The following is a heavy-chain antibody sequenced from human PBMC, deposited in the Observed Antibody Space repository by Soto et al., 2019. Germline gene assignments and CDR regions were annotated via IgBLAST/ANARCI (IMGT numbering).Heavy chain of an antibody. CDR1: GASMNSYH. V-gene: IGHV4-4*07. D-gene: IGHD6-13*01. CDR2: IHSSGCT. J-gene: IGHJ5*02. CDR3: ARDQGVAAAGITWFDP. Sequence: PSETLSLTCTVSGASMNSYHWSWIRQPAGKGLEWIGHIHSSGCTNYNPSLKSRVTMSVDTSKNQFSLRLMSLTAADTAVYYCARDQGVAAAGITWFDPWGQGSLLTVSS.